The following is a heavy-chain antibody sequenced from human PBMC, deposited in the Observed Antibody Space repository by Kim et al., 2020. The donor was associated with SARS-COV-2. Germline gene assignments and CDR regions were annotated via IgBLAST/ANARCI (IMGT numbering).Heavy chain of an antibody. D-gene: IGHD2-2*01. Sequence: GGSLRLSCVTTGLSISLYWMTWVRQAPGKGLEWVASIKEDGREKYYVDSVKGRFTISRDNAKNSLYLDLNSLRLEDTAVYYCARDVGVEFDYWGKGTLVTVSS. CDR2: IKEDGREK. J-gene: IGHJ4*02. V-gene: IGHV3-7*03. CDR3: ARDVGVEFDY. CDR1: GLSISLYW.